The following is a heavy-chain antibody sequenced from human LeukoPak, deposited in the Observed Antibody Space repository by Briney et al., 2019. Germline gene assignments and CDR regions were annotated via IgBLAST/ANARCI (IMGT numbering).Heavy chain of an antibody. CDR1: GFSFSSYV. J-gene: IGHJ4*02. V-gene: IGHV3-23*01. Sequence: PGGSLRLSCAASGFSFSSYVMGWVRQAPGKGLEWVSVISGSGDSTYYADSVKGRFTISRDNSKNTLYLQMNSLRAEDTAVYYCAKVITQTDYWGQGTLVTVSS. CDR3: AKVITQTDY. D-gene: IGHD3-16*02. CDR2: ISGSGDST.